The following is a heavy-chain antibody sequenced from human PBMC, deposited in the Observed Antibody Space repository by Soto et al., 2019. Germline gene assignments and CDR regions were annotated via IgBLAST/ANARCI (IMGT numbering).Heavy chain of an antibody. CDR3: ARDRGYYYGSGGFDY. Sequence: QVQLQESGPGLVKPSQTLSLTCTVSGGSISSGDYSWSWIRQPPGKGLEWIGYIYYSGSTYYNPSLKSRVTISVDTSKNQFSLKLSSVTAADTAVYYGARDRGYYYGSGGFDYWGQGTLVTVSA. CDR2: IYYSGST. D-gene: IGHD3-10*01. J-gene: IGHJ4*02. V-gene: IGHV4-30-4*01. CDR1: GGSISSGDYS.